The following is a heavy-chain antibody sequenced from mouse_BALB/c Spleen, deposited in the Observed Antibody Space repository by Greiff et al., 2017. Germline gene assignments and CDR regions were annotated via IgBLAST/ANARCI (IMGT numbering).Heavy chain of an antibody. J-gene: IGHJ1*01. Sequence: VQLKESGGGLVQPGGSLRLSCATSGFTFTDYYMSWVRQPPGKALEWLGFIRNKANGYTTEYSASVKGRFTISRDNSQSILYLQMNTLRAEDSATYYCARDTRSWDFDVWGAGTTVTVSS. CDR1: GFTFTDYY. CDR3: ARDTRSWDFDV. V-gene: IGHV7-3*02. CDR2: IRNKANGYTT.